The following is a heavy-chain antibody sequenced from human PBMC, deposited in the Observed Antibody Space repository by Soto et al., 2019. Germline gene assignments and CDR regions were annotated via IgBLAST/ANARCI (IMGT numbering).Heavy chain of an antibody. CDR1: GFTFRNYG. CDR3: ARVIMDV. J-gene: IGHJ6*02. Sequence: GGSLGLSSAASGFTFRNYGMHWVRQAPGKGLEWVSYITSSSNTIYYADSVKGRFTISRDNAKNSLYLQMNSLRDEDTAVYYCARVIMDVWGQGTTVTVSS. V-gene: IGHV3-48*02. CDR2: ITSSSNTI.